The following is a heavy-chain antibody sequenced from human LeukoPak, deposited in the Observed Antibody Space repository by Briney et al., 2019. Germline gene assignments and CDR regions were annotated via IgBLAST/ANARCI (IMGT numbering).Heavy chain of an antibody. CDR1: GYSISSGYY. J-gene: IGHJ4*02. Sequence: SETLSLTCAVSGYSISSGYYWGWIRQPPGKGLEWIGSIYHSGSTYYNPSLKSRVTISVDTSKNQFSLKLSSVTAADTAVYYCATQQWLVREVVYWSRGTLVTVSS. CDR3: ATQQWLVREVVY. V-gene: IGHV4-38-2*01. D-gene: IGHD6-19*01. CDR2: IYHSGST.